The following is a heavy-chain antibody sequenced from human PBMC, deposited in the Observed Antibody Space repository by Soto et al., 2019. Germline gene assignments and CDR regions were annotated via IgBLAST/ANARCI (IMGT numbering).Heavy chain of an antibody. J-gene: IGHJ6*02. V-gene: IGHV1-69*01. CDR2: IIPIFGTA. D-gene: IGHD6-13*01. CDR1: GGTFSSYA. Sequence: QVQLVQSGAEVKKPGSSVKVSCKASGGTFSSYAISWVRQAPGQGLEWMGGIIPIFGTANYAQKFQGRVTITADESTGTAYMELSSLRSEDTAVYYCARDKAAAGTYYYYGMDVWGQGTTVTVSS. CDR3: ARDKAAAGTYYYYGMDV.